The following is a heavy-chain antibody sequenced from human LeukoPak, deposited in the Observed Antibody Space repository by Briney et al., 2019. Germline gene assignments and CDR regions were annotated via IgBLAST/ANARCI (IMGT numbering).Heavy chain of an antibody. CDR1: GHMLTELS. V-gene: IGHV1-24*01. J-gene: IGHJ6*03. CDR3: ATNPPGAYFYYYTDV. Sequence: ASVKVSCKVSGHMLTELSIHWVRQAPGKGLEWMGRFDPEDSRAIYAQEFQGRVTMTEDTSTDTVYMEVSSLKSEDTAVYYYATNPPGAYFYYYTDVGGKGTTATVPS. CDR2: FDPEDSRA.